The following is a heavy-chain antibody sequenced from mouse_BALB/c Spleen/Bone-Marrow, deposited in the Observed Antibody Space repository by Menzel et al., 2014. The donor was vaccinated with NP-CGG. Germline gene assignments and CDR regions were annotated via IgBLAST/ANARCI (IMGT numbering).Heavy chain of an antibody. V-gene: IGHV2-2*02. CDR3: ARNYYGSSYAMDY. Sequence: VQLQQSGPGLVQPSQSLPITCTVSGFSLTSYGVHWVRQSPGKGLDWLGVIWSGGSTDYNAAFISRLSISKDNSKSQVFFKMNSLQVNDTAIYYCARNYYGSSYAMDYWGQGTSVTVSS. CDR1: GFSLTSYG. CDR2: IWSGGST. J-gene: IGHJ4*01. D-gene: IGHD1-1*01.